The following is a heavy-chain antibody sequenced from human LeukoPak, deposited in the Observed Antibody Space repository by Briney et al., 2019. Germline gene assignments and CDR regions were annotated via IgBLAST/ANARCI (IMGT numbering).Heavy chain of an antibody. CDR2: INPRSGVT. V-gene: IGHV1-2*02. J-gene: IGHJ4*02. CDR3: ARDFNVHLGDGLIDY. CDR1: GYTFTGYY. D-gene: IGHD3-16*02. Sequence: GASVKVSCKASGYTFTGYYLHWVRQAPGQGLEWMAWINPRSGVTKSAQKFQGRVTMTRDTSISTAYMDLSGLRSDDTAVYYCARDFNVHLGDGLIDYWGQGTLLTVSS.